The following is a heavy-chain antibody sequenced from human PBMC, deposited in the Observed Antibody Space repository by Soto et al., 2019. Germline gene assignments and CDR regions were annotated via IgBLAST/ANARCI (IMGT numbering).Heavy chain of an antibody. Sequence: VAYLRPAFLHSGFIFSNTWWKWMRQVPGAGRGGVGRIKSKTDGGTTDYAAPVKGRFTISRDDSKNTLYLQMNSLKTEDTAVYYCTTDQRFTKERRFYYGSGSAYYGMDVWGQGT. V-gene: IGHV3-15*07. CDR1: GFIFSNTW. CDR2: IKSKTDGGTT. CDR3: TTDQRFTKERRFYYGSGSAYYGMDV. J-gene: IGHJ6*02. D-gene: IGHD3-10*01.